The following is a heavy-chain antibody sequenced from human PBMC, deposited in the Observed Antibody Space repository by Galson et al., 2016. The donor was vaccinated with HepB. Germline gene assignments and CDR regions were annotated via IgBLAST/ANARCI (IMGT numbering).Heavy chain of an antibody. D-gene: IGHD5-12*01. J-gene: IGHJ6*02. CDR3: ARGHIVATVDYYYYGLDV. CDR2: INAANGDT. CDR1: GYTFTTYA. Sequence: SVKVSCKASGYTFTTYAMCWVRQAPGQRLEWMGWINAANGDTKYSQKLQGRGTITWDTSANTAYMELSSLRSEDTAVYYCARGHIVATVDYYYYGLDVWGQGNPGHRLL. V-gene: IGHV1-3*01.